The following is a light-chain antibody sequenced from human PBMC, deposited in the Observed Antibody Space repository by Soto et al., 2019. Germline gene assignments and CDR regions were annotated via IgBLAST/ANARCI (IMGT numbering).Light chain of an antibody. CDR1: QSVSSN. Sequence: IVMTQSAAALSVSPGERATLSCRASQSVSSNLAWYQQKPGQAPRLLIYGASTRATGIPARFSGSGSGTEFTLTISSLQSEDFAVYYCQQYGSSPWTFGQGTKVDNK. CDR3: QQYGSSPWT. V-gene: IGKV3-15*01. CDR2: GAS. J-gene: IGKJ1*01.